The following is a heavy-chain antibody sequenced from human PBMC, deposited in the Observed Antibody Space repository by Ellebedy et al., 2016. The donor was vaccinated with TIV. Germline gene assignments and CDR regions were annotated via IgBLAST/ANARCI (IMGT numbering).Heavy chain of an antibody. J-gene: IGHJ3*01. CDR2: IKYDEIEN. Sequence: PGGSLRLSCAASGFTFRRSWMGWIRQAPGKGLEWVAHIKYDEIENYYANSVKGRFTISTDNARNSIYLQMKSLRVDDTAMYYCARDTVAVPDGDTFDFWGQGTMVAVST. CDR3: ARDTVAVPDGDTFDF. D-gene: IGHD2-2*01. V-gene: IGHV3-7*04. CDR1: GFTFRRSW.